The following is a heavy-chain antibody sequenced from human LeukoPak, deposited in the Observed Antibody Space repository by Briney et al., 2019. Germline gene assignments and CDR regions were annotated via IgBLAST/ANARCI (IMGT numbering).Heavy chain of an antibody. CDR1: GGTFSSYA. CDR3: ARDQSGLFQH. V-gene: IGHV1-69*05. J-gene: IGHJ1*01. Sequence: ASVKVSCXASGGTFSSYAISWVRQAPGQGLEWMGGIIPIFGTANYAQKFQGRVTITTDESTSTAYMELSSLRSEDTAVYYCARDQSGLFQHWGQRTLVTVSS. CDR2: IIPIFGTA.